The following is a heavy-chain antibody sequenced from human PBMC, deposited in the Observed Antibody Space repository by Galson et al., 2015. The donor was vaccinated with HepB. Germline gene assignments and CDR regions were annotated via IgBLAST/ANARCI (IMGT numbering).Heavy chain of an antibody. D-gene: IGHD6-19*01. J-gene: IGHJ4*02. CDR1: GGSISSSKW. CDR3: AAVAGTKVANY. CDR2: IYHSGST. Sequence: SETLSLTCAVSGGSISSSKWWTWVRQPPGKGLEWIGEIYHSGSTNYNPSLKSRVTISVDKSKNQFSLKLSSVTAADTAVYYCAAVAGTKVANYWGQGTLVTVST. V-gene: IGHV4-4*02.